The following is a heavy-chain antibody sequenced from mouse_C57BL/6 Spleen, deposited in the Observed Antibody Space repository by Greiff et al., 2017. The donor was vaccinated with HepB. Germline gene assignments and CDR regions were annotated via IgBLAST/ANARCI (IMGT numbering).Heavy chain of an antibody. CDR2: IYPGDGDT. D-gene: IGHD2-5*01. J-gene: IGHJ3*01. Sequence: QVQLQQSGAELVKPGASVKISCKASGYAFSSYWMNWVKQRPGKGLEWIGQIYPGDGDTNYNGKFKGKATLTADKSSSTAYMQLSSLTSEDSAVYFCARDYSNYVWFAYWGQGTLVTVSA. CDR3: ARDYSNYVWFAY. CDR1: GYAFSSYW. V-gene: IGHV1-80*01.